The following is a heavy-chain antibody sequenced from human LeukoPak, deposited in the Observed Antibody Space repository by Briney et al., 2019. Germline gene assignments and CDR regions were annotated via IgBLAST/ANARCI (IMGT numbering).Heavy chain of an antibody. D-gene: IGHD3-10*01. CDR3: AKDAGITMVRGWFDP. CDR2: ISWNSGSI. J-gene: IGHJ5*02. Sequence: GGSLRLSCAASGFTFDDYAMPWVRHAPGKGLEWVSGISWNSGSIGYADSVKGRFTISRDNAKNSLYLQMNSLRAEDTALYYCAKDAGITMVRGWFDPWGQGILVTVSS. CDR1: GFTFDDYA. V-gene: IGHV3-9*01.